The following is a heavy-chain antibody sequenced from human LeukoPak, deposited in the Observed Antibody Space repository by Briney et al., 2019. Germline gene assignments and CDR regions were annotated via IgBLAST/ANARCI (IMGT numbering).Heavy chain of an antibody. CDR2: ISGSGGST. CDR3: AKGEVVPAAMTSLFDY. CDR1: GFTFSIYA. J-gene: IGHJ4*02. D-gene: IGHD2-2*01. V-gene: IGHV3-23*01. Sequence: GGSLRLSCAASGFTFSIYAMSWVRQAPGKGLEWVSAISGSGGSTYYADSVKGRFTISRDNYKNALYLQMNSLRAEDTAVYYCAKGEVVPAAMTSLFDYWGQGTLVTVSS.